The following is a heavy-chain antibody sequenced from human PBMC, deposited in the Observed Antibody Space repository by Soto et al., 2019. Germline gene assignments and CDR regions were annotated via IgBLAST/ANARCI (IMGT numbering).Heavy chain of an antibody. V-gene: IGHV3-7*01. J-gene: IGHJ6*04. D-gene: IGHD2-2*03. CDR2: IKQDGSEK. CDR3: ARDPGMDIVVVPAAELDV. CDR1: GFTFSSYW. Sequence: GESLKISCAASGFTFSSYWMSWVRQAPGKGLEWVANIKQDGSEKYYVDSVKGRFTISRDNAKNSLYLQMNSLRAEDTAVYYCARDPGMDIVVVPAAELDVWGKGTTVTVSS.